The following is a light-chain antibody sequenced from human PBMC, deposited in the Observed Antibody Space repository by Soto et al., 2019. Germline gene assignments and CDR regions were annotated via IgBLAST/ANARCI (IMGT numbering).Light chain of an antibody. CDR2: DAS. J-gene: IGKJ1*01. CDR1: QSISSW. V-gene: IGKV1-5*01. Sequence: DIQMTQSPSTLSASVGDRVTITCRASQSISSWLAWYQQKPGKAPKLLIYDASSLESGVPSRFSGSGSGTEFTLTISSLQPDDFATYYCQQSNSYSPGAFGQGTKVDIK. CDR3: QQSNSYSPGA.